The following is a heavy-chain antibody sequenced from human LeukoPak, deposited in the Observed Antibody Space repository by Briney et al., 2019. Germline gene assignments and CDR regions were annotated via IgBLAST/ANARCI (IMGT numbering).Heavy chain of an antibody. J-gene: IGHJ4*02. D-gene: IGHD6-19*01. CDR2: INTDGTVT. CDR1: ALTFSKYW. Sequence: GASLRLSCAASALTFSKYWMLWVRQPPGKGLESVSRINTDGTVTTYAYSVKGRFTVSRDNADNTMFLQMNSVRDEDTAVYYCATKQWLAPPPDSWGQGTPVTVSS. V-gene: IGHV3-74*01. CDR3: ATKQWLAPPPDS.